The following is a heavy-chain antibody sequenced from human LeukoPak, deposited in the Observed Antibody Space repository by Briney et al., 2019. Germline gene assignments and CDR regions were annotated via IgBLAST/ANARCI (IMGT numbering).Heavy chain of an antibody. CDR3: AIAGRDNWNVPFDY. CDR2: ISGSGGST. Sequence: PGGSLRLSCAASGFTFSSYAMSWVRQAPGKGLEWVSAISGSGGSTYYADSVKGRFTISRDNSKNTLYLQMNSLRAEDTAVYYCAIAGRDNWNVPFDYWGQGTLVTVSS. CDR1: GFTFSSYA. V-gene: IGHV3-23*01. J-gene: IGHJ4*02. D-gene: IGHD1-1*01.